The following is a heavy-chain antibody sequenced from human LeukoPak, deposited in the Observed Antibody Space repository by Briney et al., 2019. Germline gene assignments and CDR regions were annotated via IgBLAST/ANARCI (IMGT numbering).Heavy chain of an antibody. D-gene: IGHD6-6*01. CDR1: GFAFSPYS. CDR2: ISSSSSYI. CDR3: ARDSIVAARLGAFDI. J-gene: IGHJ3*02. V-gene: IGHV3-21*01. Sequence: GGSLRLSCAASGFAFSPYSISWVRQAPGKGLEWVSSISSSSSYIYYADSVKGRFTISRDNAKNSLYLQMNSLRAEDTAVYYCARDSIVAARLGAFDIWGQGTMVTVSS.